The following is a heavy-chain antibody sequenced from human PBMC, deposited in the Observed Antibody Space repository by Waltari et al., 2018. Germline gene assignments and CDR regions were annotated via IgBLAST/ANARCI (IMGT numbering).Heavy chain of an antibody. J-gene: IGHJ4*02. CDR1: GFTFSAYW. D-gene: IGHD6-25*01. CDR3: VLFSSDFLGDC. CDR2: INTYGTIT. V-gene: IGHV3-74*01. Sequence: EVPLVESGGGLVQPGGALRLYCAASGFTFSAYWIHWVRQAPGEGLVSVSQINTYGTITSYADSVKGRFTISRDNAKNTLFLQMNSLRAEDTAVYYCVLFSSDFLGDCWGQGTLVTVSS.